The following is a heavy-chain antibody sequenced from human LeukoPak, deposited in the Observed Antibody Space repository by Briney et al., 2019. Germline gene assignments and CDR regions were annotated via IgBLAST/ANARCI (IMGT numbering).Heavy chain of an antibody. Sequence: GGSLRLSCAASGFTFGSYSMNWVRQVPGRGLQWVSSISSTSRYIYCADSVKGRFTVSRDNAKNSLSLQMNSLGAEDTAVYYCARCYASGSYGIDYWGQGTRVTVSS. D-gene: IGHD3-10*01. CDR2: ISSTSRYI. CDR3: ARCYASGSYGIDY. J-gene: IGHJ4*02. CDR1: GFTFGSYS. V-gene: IGHV3-21*01.